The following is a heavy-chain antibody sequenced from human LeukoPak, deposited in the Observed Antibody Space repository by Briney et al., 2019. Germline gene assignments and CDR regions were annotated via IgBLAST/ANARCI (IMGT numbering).Heavy chain of an antibody. CDR1: GFTFSSYA. V-gene: IGHV3-30*04. CDR3: AREREGRYYYYYGMDV. J-gene: IGHJ6*02. CDR2: ISYDGSNK. D-gene: IGHD2-15*01. Sequence: GGSLRLSCAASGFTFSSYAMHWVRQAPGKGLEGVAVISYDGSNKYYADSVKGRFTISRDNSKNTLYLQMNSLRAEDTAVYYCAREREGRYYYYYGMDVWGQGTTVTVSS.